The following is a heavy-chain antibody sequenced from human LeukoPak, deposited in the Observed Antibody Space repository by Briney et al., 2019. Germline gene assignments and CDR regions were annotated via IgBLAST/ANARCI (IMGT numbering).Heavy chain of an antibody. CDR1: GFTFSNYW. V-gene: IGHV3-74*01. CDR3: AKGGATIIDY. J-gene: IGHJ4*02. CDR2: INSDGSST. D-gene: IGHD5-12*01. Sequence: GGSLRLSCAASGFTFSNYWMHWVRQAPGKGLVWVSRINSDGSSTTSADSVKGRFTISRDNAKNTLYLQMNSLRAEDTAVYYCAKGGATIIDYWGQGTLVTVSS.